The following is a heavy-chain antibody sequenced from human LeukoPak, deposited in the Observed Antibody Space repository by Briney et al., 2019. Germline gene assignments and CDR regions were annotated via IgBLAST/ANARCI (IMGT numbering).Heavy chain of an antibody. J-gene: IGHJ3*02. CDR3: AKVSMGWPDAFDI. V-gene: IGHV3-23*01. Sequence: GGSVTLSCAASGFTFSSYAMSWLRQAPGKGLEWVSAISGSGGSTYYADSVKGRFTISRDNSKNTLYLQMNSLRAEYTAVYYCAKVSMGWPDAFDIWGQGTMVTVSS. CDR2: ISGSGGST. CDR1: GFTFSSYA. D-gene: IGHD2/OR15-2a*01.